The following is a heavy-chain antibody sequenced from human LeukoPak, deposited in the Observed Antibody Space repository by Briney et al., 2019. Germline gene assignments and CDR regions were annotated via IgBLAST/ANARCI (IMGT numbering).Heavy chain of an antibody. CDR2: IYFTGST. V-gene: IGHV4-39*07. J-gene: IGHJ4*02. Sequence: SETLSLTCSVSGGSIKTTSYYWGWIRQPPGRGLAWIGSIYFTGSTYHNPSLKSRVTMSVDLSKNEFSLKLSSVTAADTAVYYCARGGSYWDIWGQGSLVTVSS. CDR1: GGSIKTTSYY. CDR3: ARGGSYWDI. D-gene: IGHD3-10*01.